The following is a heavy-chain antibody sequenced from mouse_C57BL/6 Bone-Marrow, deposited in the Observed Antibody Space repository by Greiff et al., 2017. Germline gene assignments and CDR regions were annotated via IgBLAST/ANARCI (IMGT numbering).Heavy chain of an antibody. J-gene: IGHJ3*01. V-gene: IGHV1-26*01. D-gene: IGHD2-4*01. Sequence: VQLQQSGPELVKPGASVKISCKASGYTFTDYYMNWVKQSHGKSLEWIGDINPNNGGTSYNQKFKGKDTLTVDKSSSTAYMELRRLTSEDSAVYYCARRSMDYDGAWFAYWGQGTLVTVSA. CDR2: INPNNGGT. CDR3: ARRSMDYDGAWFAY. CDR1: GYTFTDYY.